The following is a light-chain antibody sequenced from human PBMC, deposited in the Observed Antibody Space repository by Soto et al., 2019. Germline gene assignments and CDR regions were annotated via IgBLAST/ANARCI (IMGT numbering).Light chain of an antibody. V-gene: IGKV1-5*03. CDR2: KAS. J-gene: IGKJ4*01. CDR1: QSISSW. CDR3: QQYNSYSPLT. Sequence: DIQITQSPSTLSASVGDRVTITCRASQSISSWLAWYQQKPGKAPKLLIYKASSLESGVPSRFSGSGSGTECTLTISSLQPDDFATYYCQQYNSYSPLTFGGGTKVEIK.